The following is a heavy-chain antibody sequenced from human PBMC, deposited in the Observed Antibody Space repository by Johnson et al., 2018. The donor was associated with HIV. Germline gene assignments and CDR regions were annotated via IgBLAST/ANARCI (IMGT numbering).Heavy chain of an antibody. Sequence: MQLVESGGGVVQPGTSLRLSCAASRFTFSSHAMHWVRQAPGKGLEWVAVISYDGSKKYYPDSVKGRFTISRDNSKNTLYLQMDSLRAEDTAVYYCAKIRTSGTGDAFDIWGQGTMVTVSS. V-gene: IGHV3-30*18. D-gene: IGHD1-14*01. CDR1: RFTFSSHA. CDR2: ISYDGSKK. J-gene: IGHJ3*02. CDR3: AKIRTSGTGDAFDI.